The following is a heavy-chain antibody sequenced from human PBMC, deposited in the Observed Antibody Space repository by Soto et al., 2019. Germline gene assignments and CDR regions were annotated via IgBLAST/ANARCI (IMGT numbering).Heavy chain of an antibody. CDR3: ARVSTAYYYGMDV. CDR2: ISSSSSYI. J-gene: IGHJ6*02. CDR1: GFTFSSYS. V-gene: IGHV3-21*01. Sequence: GGSLRLSCAASGFTFSSYSMNWVRQAPGKGLEWVSSISSSSSYIYYAGSVKGRFTISRDNAKNSLYLQMNSLRAEDTAVYYCARVSTAYYYGMDVWGQGTTVTVSS.